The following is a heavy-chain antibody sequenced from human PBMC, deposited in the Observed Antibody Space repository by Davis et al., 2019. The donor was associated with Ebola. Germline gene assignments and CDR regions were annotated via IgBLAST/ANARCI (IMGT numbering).Heavy chain of an antibody. CDR2: ININGGGT. J-gene: IGHJ4*02. CDR3: AISNGGTNDWSYYFDY. V-gene: IGHV3-74*01. CDR1: GFTFSNYW. Sequence: PGGSLRLSCAASGFTFSNYWMHWVRRSPGQGLVWVSRININGGGTTYAASVKGRFTISSDNAMSTVFLQLNSLRAEDTAVYYCAISNGGTNDWSYYFDYWGQGTLVTVSS. D-gene: IGHD3-9*01.